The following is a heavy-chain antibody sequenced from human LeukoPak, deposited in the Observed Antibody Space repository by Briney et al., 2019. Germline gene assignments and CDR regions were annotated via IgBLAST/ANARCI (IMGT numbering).Heavy chain of an antibody. CDR3: ARDGGGYYYYMDV. Sequence: GSSVKVSCKASGGTFSSYAISWVRQAPGQGLEWMGIINPSGGSTSYAQKFQGRVTMTRDTSTSTVYMELSSLRSEDTAVYYCARDGGGYYYYMDVWGKGTTVTVSS. CDR2: INPSGGST. J-gene: IGHJ6*03. D-gene: IGHD2-15*01. CDR1: GGTFSSYA. V-gene: IGHV1-46*01.